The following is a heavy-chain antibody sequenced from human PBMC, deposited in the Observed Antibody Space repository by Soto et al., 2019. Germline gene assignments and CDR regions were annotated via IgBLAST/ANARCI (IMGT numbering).Heavy chain of an antibody. CDR2: IIPILGTT. J-gene: IGHJ6*02. D-gene: IGHD2-8*01. CDR1: GGSFSSNA. V-gene: IGHV1-69*12. Sequence: QVQLVQSGAEVKKPSSSVKVSCKASGGSFSSNAISWVRQAPGQGLEWMGVIIPILGTTTYAQKFQGRVTIPADESTTTAYMALSSLRSDDTAVYFCARDRVMRGNSYYYGMDVWGQGTTVTVSS. CDR3: ARDRVMRGNSYYYGMDV.